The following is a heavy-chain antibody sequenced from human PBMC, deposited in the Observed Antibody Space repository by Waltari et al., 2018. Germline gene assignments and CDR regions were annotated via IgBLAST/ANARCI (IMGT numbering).Heavy chain of an antibody. CDR1: GFSLSTSGVG. CDR3: AHETLNYDYVWGSYRPGPHAFDI. D-gene: IGHD3-16*02. CDR2: IYWNDDK. J-gene: IGHJ3*02. Sequence: QITLKESGPTLVKPTQTLTLTCTFSGFSLSTSGVGVGWIRQPPGKALEWLALIYWNDDKRYSPSLKTRLTITKDTPKNQLFLTMTNMDPVDTATYYCAHETLNYDYVWGSYRPGPHAFDIWGQGTMVTVSS. V-gene: IGHV2-5*01.